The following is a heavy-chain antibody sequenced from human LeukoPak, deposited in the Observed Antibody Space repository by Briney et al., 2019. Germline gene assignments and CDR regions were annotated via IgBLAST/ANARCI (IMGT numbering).Heavy chain of an antibody. V-gene: IGHV3-23*01. CDR3: ARDYGATMVRGGDY. CDR2: TTGSGDTT. CDR1: GFPYTNYA. J-gene: IGHJ4*02. Sequence: GGSLRLSCAASGFPYTNYALSWVRQAPGKGLEWVSVTTGSGDTTYYADSVKGRFTTSRDNSKNTLYLQMNSLRAEDTAVYYCARDYGATMVRGGDYWGQGTLVTVSS. D-gene: IGHD3-10*01.